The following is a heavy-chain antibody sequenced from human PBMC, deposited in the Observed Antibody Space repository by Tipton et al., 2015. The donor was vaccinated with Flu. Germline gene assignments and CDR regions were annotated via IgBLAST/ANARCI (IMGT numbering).Heavy chain of an antibody. D-gene: IGHD1-26*01. Sequence: TLSLTCTVSGGSISSSRYYWGWIRQPPGRGLEWIGSLYYSESAYYNLSLRSRVTISVDTSNNQFSLELRYVTAADTAVYYCASGIQLGATPLSYYALDVWGQGTTVTVSS. CDR3: ASGIQLGATPLSYYALDV. CDR1: GGSISSSRYY. CDR2: LYYSESA. V-gene: IGHV4-39*01. J-gene: IGHJ6*02.